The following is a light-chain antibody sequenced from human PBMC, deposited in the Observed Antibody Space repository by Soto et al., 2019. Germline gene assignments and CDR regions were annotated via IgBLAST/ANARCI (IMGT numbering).Light chain of an antibody. V-gene: IGLV2-23*01. CDR1: SSDIGAYNF. CDR3: CSYAGNRIFV. Sequence: QSALTQPPPASGSPGQSVTISCTGTSSDIGAYNFVSWYQQHPGKAPKLMIYENIRRPSGIDSRFSGSKSGNTAALTISGLRAEDESNYHCCSYAGNRIFVFGGGTQLTVL. J-gene: IGLJ7*01. CDR2: ENI.